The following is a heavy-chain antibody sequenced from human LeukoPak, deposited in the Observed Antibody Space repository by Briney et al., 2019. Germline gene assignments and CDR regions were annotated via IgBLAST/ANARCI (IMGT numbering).Heavy chain of an antibody. V-gene: IGHV3-33*01. CDR2: IWYDGSNI. Sequence: GTSLRLSCAASGISFSSHGMHWVRQAPGKGLEWVAVIWYDGSNIYYADSVKGRFTISRDNSKNTLYLQMNSLRAEDTALYYCARNYDYWGQGTLVTVSS. CDR1: GISFSSHG. J-gene: IGHJ4*02. CDR3: ARNYDY.